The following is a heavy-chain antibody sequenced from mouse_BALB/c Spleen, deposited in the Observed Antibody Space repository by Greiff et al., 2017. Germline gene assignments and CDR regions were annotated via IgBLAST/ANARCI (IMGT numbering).Heavy chain of an antibody. CDR3: TRSGYGNYVDYAMDY. CDR2: IYPSDSYT. CDR1: GYTFTSYW. V-gene: IGHV1-69*02. J-gene: IGHJ4*01. D-gene: IGHD2-1*01. Sequence: QVQLQQPGAELVRPGASVKLSCKASGYTFTSYWINWVKQRPGQGLEWIGNIYPSDSYTNYNQKFKDKATLTVDKSSSTAYMQLSSPTSEDSAVYYCTRSGYGNYVDYAMDYWGQGTSVTVSS.